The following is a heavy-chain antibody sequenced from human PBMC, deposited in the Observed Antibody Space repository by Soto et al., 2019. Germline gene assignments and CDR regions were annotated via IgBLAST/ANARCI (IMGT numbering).Heavy chain of an antibody. CDR2: IWYDGSNK. CDR3: ARDQPEPYLVITYYFDY. D-gene: IGHD3-9*01. CDR1: GFTFSSYG. J-gene: IGHJ4*02. V-gene: IGHV3-33*01. Sequence: PGGSLRLSCAASGFTFSSYGMHWVRQAPGKGLEWVAVIWYDGSNKYYADSVKGRFTISRDNSKNTLYLQMNSLRAEDTAVYYCARDQPEPYLVITYYFDYWGQGTLVTVSS.